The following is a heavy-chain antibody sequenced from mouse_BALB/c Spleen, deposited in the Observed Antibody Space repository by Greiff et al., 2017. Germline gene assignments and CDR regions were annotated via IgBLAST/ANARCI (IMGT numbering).Heavy chain of an antibody. CDR1: GYTFTDYN. CDR3: ALTMITEEFDY. J-gene: IGHJ2*01. D-gene: IGHD2-4*01. CDR2: IYPYNGGT. Sequence: VQLQQSGPELVKPGASVKISCKASGYTFTDYNMHWVKQSHGKSLEWIGYIYPYNGGTGYNQKFKSKATLTVDNSSSTAYMELRSLTSEDSAVYYCALTMITEEFDYWGQGTTLTVSS. V-gene: IGHV1S29*02.